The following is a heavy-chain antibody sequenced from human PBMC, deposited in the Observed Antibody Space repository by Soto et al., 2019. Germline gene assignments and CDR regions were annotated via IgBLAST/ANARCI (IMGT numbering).Heavy chain of an antibody. J-gene: IGHJ4*02. CDR1: GFTFSIYA. V-gene: IGHV3-23*01. Sequence: GGSLRLSCAASGFTFSIYAMSWVRQAPGKGLEWVSGIGGSGGNTYYADFVKGRFTISRDNSKNTLYLQMDSLRAEDTAIYYCARKITGYFWAGAYWGQGTLVTVSS. CDR3: ARKITGYFWAGAY. D-gene: IGHD2-21*01. CDR2: IGGSGGNT.